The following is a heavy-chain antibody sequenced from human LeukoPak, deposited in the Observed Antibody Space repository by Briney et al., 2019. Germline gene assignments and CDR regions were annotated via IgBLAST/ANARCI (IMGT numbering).Heavy chain of an antibody. V-gene: IGHV4-39*07. CDR3: AREAEGSYSAGFDY. Sequence: SETLSLTCTVSGGSISSSSYYWGWIRQPPGKGLEWIGRIYYSGSTYYNPSPKSRVTISVDTSKNQSSLKLSSVTAADTAVYYCAREAEGSYSAGFDYWGQGTLVTVSS. CDR2: IYYSGST. D-gene: IGHD3-10*01. J-gene: IGHJ4*02. CDR1: GGSISSSSYY.